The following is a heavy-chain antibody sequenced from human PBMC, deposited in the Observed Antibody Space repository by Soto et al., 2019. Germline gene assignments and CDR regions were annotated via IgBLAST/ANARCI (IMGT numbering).Heavy chain of an antibody. CDR2: IIPILGIA. CDR1: GGTFSSYT. V-gene: IGHV1-69*04. CDR3: ARDKPGNNWFDP. J-gene: IGHJ5*02. Sequence: GASVKVSCKASGGTFSSYTISWVRQAPGQGLEWMGRIIPILGIANYAQKFQGRVTITADKSTSTAYMELSSLRSEDTAVYYCARDKPGNNWFDPRGQGTLVTVSS.